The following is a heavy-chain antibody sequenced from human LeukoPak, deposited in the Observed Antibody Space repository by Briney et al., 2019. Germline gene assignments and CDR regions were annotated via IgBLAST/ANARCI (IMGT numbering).Heavy chain of an antibody. CDR3: ARGRYSYGY. D-gene: IGHD5-18*01. CDR1: GFTFSSYW. Sequence: GGSLRLSCTASGFTFSSYWMSWARQAPGKGLEWVASIKQDGSDEYYVDSVKGRFTISRDNAKNSLYLQMNSLRAEDTAVHYCARGRYSYGYWGQGTLVTVSS. V-gene: IGHV3-7*01. CDR2: IKQDGSDE. J-gene: IGHJ4*02.